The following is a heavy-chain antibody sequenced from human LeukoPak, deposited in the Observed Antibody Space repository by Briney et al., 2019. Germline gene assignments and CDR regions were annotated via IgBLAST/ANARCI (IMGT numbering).Heavy chain of an antibody. CDR1: GFTFSSYA. CDR3: ARVGVVDY. V-gene: IGHV3-48*03. D-gene: IGHD3-10*01. Sequence: GGSLRLSCVASGFTFSSYAMNWVRQAPGKGLEWVSYISSGGNTIYYADSVKGRFTISRDNAKNSLYLQMNSLRAEDTAVYYCARVGVVDYWGQGTLVTVSS. J-gene: IGHJ4*02. CDR2: ISSGGNTI.